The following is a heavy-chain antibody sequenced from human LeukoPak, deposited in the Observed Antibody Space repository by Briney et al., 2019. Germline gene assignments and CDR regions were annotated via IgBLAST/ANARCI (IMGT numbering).Heavy chain of an antibody. CDR3: ARVSSRWLQDYYFDY. V-gene: IGHV4-30-4*01. D-gene: IGHD5-24*01. CDR1: GGSISSGDYY. J-gene: IGHJ4*02. CDR2: IYYSGRT. Sequence: SQTLSLTCTVSGGSISSGDYYWSWIRQPPGKGLEWIGYIYYSGRTYYNPSLKSRVTISVDTSKNQFSLKLSSVTAADTAVYYCARVSSRWLQDYYFDYWGQGTLVTVSS.